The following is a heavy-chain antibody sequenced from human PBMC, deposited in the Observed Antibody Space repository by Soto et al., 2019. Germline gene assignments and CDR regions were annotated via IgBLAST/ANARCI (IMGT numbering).Heavy chain of an antibody. CDR1: GYTFTGYY. CDR3: ARDQGGVSFDRLNYGMDV. J-gene: IGHJ6*02. V-gene: IGHV1-2*04. D-gene: IGHD3-16*02. CDR2: INPNSGGT. Sequence: ASVKVSCKASGYTFTGYYMHWVRQAPGQGLEWMGWINPNSGGTNYAQKFQGWVTMTRDTSISTAYMELSRLRSDDTAVYYCARDQGGVSFDRLNYGMDVWGQGTTVTVSS.